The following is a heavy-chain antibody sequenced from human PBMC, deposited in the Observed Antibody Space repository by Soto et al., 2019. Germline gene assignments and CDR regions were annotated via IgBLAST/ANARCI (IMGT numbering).Heavy chain of an antibody. CDR3: AKKVYGTLTSGAYWYFDL. CDR1: GFTYSSYA. Sequence: EVQLLESGGGLVQPGGSLRLSCATSGFTYSSYAMSWVRHAPGKGLEWVSGISGGGDATFYADSVKGRVTISRDNSKNTLYLQMNSLRAENNSLYYCAKKVYGTLTSGAYWYFDLWGRGTLVTVSS. CDR2: ISGGGDAT. J-gene: IGHJ2*01. D-gene: IGHD4-17*01. V-gene: IGHV3-23*01.